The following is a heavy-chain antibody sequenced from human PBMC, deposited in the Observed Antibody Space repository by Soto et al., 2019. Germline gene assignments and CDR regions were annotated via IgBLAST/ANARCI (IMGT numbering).Heavy chain of an antibody. Sequence: QLQLQESGPGLVKPSETLSLTCTVSGGSISSSSYYWGWIRQPPGKGLEWIGSIYYSGSTYYNPSLKSRVTISVDTSKNQFSLKLSSVTAADTAVYYCARHDGGWELLTDYWGQGTLVTVSS. CDR3: ARHDGGWELLTDY. D-gene: IGHD1-26*01. CDR1: GGSISSSSYY. J-gene: IGHJ4*02. V-gene: IGHV4-39*01. CDR2: IYYSGST.